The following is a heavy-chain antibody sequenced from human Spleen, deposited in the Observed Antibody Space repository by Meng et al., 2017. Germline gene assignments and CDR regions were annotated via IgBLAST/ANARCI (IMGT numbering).Heavy chain of an antibody. Sequence: SETLSLTCAVSGYSITGSYNWGWIRQSPGKGLEWIGSIYQSGSTYYNPSLKSRVTMSADTSKNQFSLKLTSVTAADTAVYYCASHCTSTSCYYYYGMDVWGQGTTVTVSS. CDR1: GYSITGSYN. J-gene: IGHJ6*02. CDR2: IYQSGST. V-gene: IGHV4-38-2*01. CDR3: ASHCTSTSCYYYYGMDV. D-gene: IGHD2-2*01.